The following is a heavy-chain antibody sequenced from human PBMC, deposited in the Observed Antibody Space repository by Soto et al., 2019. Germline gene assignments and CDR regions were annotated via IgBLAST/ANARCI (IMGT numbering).Heavy chain of an antibody. Sequence: EVQLVESGGGLVKPGGSLRLSCAASGFTFSSYSMNWVRQAPGKGLEWVSSISSSSSYIYYADSVKGRFTISRDNAKNSLSLQMNSLRAEDTAVYYCARGNSYDSSGYDYFDYWGQGTLVTVSS. CDR2: ISSSSSYI. V-gene: IGHV3-21*01. CDR1: GFTFSSYS. CDR3: ARGNSYDSSGYDYFDY. D-gene: IGHD3-22*01. J-gene: IGHJ4*02.